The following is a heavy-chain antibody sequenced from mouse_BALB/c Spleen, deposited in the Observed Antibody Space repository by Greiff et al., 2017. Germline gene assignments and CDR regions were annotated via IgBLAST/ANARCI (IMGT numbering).Heavy chain of an antibody. CDR2: ISSGGST. CDR1: GFTFSSYA. J-gene: IGHJ3*01. D-gene: IGHD1-1*01. Sequence: EVQRVESGGGLVKPGGSLKLSCAASGFTFSSYAMSWVRQTPEKRLEWVASISSGGSTSYPDSEKGRFTISRDNARNILYLQMSSLRSEDTAMYYCARGDYGSSAAWFAYWGQGTLVTVSA. CDR3: ARGDYGSSAAWFAY. V-gene: IGHV5-6-5*01.